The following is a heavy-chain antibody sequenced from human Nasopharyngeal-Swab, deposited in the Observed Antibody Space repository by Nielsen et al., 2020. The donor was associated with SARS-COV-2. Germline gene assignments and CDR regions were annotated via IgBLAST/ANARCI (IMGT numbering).Heavy chain of an antibody. CDR3: ASLGVATFKPDY. D-gene: IGHD5-12*01. J-gene: IGHJ4*02. CDR2: ISSNGGST. V-gene: IGHV3-64D*06. Sequence: WIRQPPGKGLEYVSAISSNGGSTYYADSVKGRFTISRDNSKNTLYLQMNSLRAEDTAVYYCASLGVATFKPDYWGQGTLVTVSS.